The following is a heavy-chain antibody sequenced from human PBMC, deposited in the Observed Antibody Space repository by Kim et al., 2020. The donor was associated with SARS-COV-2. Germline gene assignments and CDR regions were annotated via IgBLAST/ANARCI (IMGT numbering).Heavy chain of an antibody. D-gene: IGHD3-22*01. CDR2: INHSGST. CDR3: ARGWGYDSSGYYYFY. Sequence: SETLSLTCAVYGGSFSGYYWGWIRQPPGKGLEWIGEINHSGSTNYNPSLKSRVTISVDTSKNQFSLKLTSVTAADTAVYYCARGWGYDSSGYYYFYWGQGTLVTVSS. CDR1: GGSFSGYY. J-gene: IGHJ4*02. V-gene: IGHV4-34*01.